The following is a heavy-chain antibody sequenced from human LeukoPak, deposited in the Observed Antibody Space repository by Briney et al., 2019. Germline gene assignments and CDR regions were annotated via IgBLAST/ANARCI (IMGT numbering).Heavy chain of an antibody. CDR2: INPKTGAT. CDR3: ATCQSVATHWFDP. J-gene: IGHJ5*02. V-gene: IGHV1-2*02. Sequence: GASVKVSCKASGYTFTGYYMHWVRQAPGQGLEWMGWINPKTGATHYAQNFQGRVTMTRDTSISAAYMELSSLKSDDTAVYFCATCQSVATHWFDPWGQGSPVTVSS. CDR1: GYTFTGYY.